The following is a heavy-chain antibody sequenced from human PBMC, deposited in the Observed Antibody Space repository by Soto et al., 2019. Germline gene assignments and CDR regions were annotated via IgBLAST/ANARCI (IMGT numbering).Heavy chain of an antibody. Sequence: QVQLVQSGAEVKKPGSSVRISCAASGATFNDYTFTWVRRAPGQGLEWMGRVIPLLDASNYAEKFQDRVTITADRSTSTVYMELSGLKSEVSAIYYCASGKSQMTQDRMGFYYYMDVWGKGTTVTVSS. J-gene: IGHJ6*03. D-gene: IGHD2-15*01. CDR3: ASGKSQMTQDRMGFYYYMDV. CDR2: VIPLLDAS. CDR1: GATFNDYT. V-gene: IGHV1-69*08.